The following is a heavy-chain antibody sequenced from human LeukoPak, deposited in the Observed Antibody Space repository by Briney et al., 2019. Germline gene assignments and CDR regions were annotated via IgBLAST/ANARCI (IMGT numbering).Heavy chain of an antibody. J-gene: IGHJ4*02. Sequence: GGSLRLSCAASGFTFSSYGMHWFRQAQGKGLEWVAVIWSDGSQQHYADSVKGRFTISRDNSKNTLYLQMNSLRVDDAAVYYCARSSDSSDLGYWGQGTLVTVSS. CDR3: ARSSDSSDLGY. CDR2: IWSDGSQQ. CDR1: GFTFSSYG. V-gene: IGHV3-33*01. D-gene: IGHD6-25*01.